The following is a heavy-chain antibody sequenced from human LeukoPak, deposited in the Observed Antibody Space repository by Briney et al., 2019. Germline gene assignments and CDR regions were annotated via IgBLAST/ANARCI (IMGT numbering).Heavy chain of an antibody. J-gene: IGHJ5*02. CDR3: ATDRGSGRNSLWFDP. CDR2: FDPEDGET. D-gene: IGHD3-10*01. V-gene: IGHV1-24*01. Sequence: ASVKVSCKVSGYTLTELSMPWVRQAPGKGLEWMGGFDPEDGETIYAQKFQGRVTMTEDTSTDTAYMELSSLRSEDTAVYYCATDRGSGRNSLWFDPWGQGTLVTVSS. CDR1: GYTLTELS.